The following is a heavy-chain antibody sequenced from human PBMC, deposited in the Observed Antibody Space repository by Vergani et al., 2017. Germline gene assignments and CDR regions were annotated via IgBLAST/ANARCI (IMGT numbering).Heavy chain of an antibody. CDR3: TTDPRYSGDGSCYWLRDHHYYGMDV. D-gene: IGHD2-21*01. CDR2: IKSTFDRGTT. CDR1: GFSFRNAW. V-gene: IGHV3-15*07. J-gene: IGHJ6*02. Sequence: EVQLVESGGGIVKPGGSLRLSCVASGFSFRNAWMNWVRRTPGKGLEWVGRIKSTFDRGTTDYAAAVKGRFTISREDSKNTLFLQMNGLKTEDIGVYYCTTDPRYSGDGSCYWLRDHHYYGMDVWGQGTTVTVSS.